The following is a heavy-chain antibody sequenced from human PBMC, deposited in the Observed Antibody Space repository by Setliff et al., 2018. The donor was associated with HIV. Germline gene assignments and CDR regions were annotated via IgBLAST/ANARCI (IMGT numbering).Heavy chain of an antibody. Sequence: GASVKVSCKASGYDFSSYSMMWVRQTPGQGLEWLGWISGLTGEVRLAKEFQGRVTLTTSAYTAYMELKSLGSEDRGVYYCARGGLGFLDWCLPDSWGQGTLVTVSS. D-gene: IGHD2-21*02. V-gene: IGHV1-18*04. CDR2: ISGLTGEV. J-gene: IGHJ4*02. CDR3: ARGGLGFLDWCLPDS. CDR1: GYDFSSYS.